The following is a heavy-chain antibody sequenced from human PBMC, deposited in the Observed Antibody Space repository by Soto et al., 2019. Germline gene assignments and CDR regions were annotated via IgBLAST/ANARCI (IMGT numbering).Heavy chain of an antibody. Sequence: EVQLVESGGGLVQPGGSLKLSCAASGFTFSGSAMHWVRQASGKGLEWVGRIRSKANSYATAYAASVKGRFTISRDDSKNTAYLQMNSLKAEDTAVYYCTRSTAMVDYWGQGTLVTVSS. V-gene: IGHV3-73*02. D-gene: IGHD5-18*01. J-gene: IGHJ4*02. CDR2: IRSKANSYAT. CDR3: TRSTAMVDY. CDR1: GFTFSGSA.